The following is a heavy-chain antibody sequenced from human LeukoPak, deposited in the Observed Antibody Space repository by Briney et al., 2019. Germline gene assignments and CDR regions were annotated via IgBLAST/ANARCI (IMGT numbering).Heavy chain of an antibody. CDR3: ARGDSGYDFAPFGY. J-gene: IGHJ4*02. CDR2: ISANNGNT. D-gene: IGHD5-12*01. Sequence: ASVKVSCKASGYTFTRYGIIWVRQAPGQGXEWMGWISANNGNTNYAQKLQGRVTMTTDTSTSTAYMELRSLRSDDTAVYYCARGDSGYDFAPFGYWGQGTLVTVSS. CDR1: GYTFTRYG. V-gene: IGHV1-18*01.